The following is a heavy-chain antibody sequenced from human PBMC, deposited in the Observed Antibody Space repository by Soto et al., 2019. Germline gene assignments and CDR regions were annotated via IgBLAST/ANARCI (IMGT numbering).Heavy chain of an antibody. D-gene: IGHD3-22*01. J-gene: IGHJ3*02. CDR1: DYIFTTYG. Sequence: GASVKVSCKASDYIFTTYGISWVRQAPGQGLEWMGWVSPYSNITNYAQKFQERVTVTRDMSTSTAYMELSSLRSEDTAVYYCAAWGGGYYNHDAFDIWGQGTMVTVSS. CDR2: VSPYSNIT. V-gene: IGHV1-18*04. CDR3: AAWGGGYYNHDAFDI.